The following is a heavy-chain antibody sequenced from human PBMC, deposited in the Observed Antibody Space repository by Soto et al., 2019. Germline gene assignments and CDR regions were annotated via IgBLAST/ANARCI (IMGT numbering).Heavy chain of an antibody. CDR1: GFTFSSYA. CDR2: ISGSGGST. D-gene: IGHD2-2*01. Sequence: GGSLRLSCAASGFTFSSYAMSWVRQAPGKGLEWVSAISGSGGSTYYADSVKGRFTISRDNSKNTLYLQMNSLRAEDTAVYYCAKEGPLYCSSTSCYDPYYFDYWGQGTLVTVSS. V-gene: IGHV3-23*01. J-gene: IGHJ4*02. CDR3: AKEGPLYCSSTSCYDPYYFDY.